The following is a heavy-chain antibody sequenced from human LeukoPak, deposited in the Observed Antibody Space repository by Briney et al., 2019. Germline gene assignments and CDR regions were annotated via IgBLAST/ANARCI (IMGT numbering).Heavy chain of an antibody. CDR2: ISYDGSNK. D-gene: IGHD5-18*01. CDR1: GFTLSSYG. Sequence: GGSLRLSCAASGFTLSSYGMHWVRQAPGKGLEWVAVISYDGSNKYYADSVKGRFTISRDNSKNTLYLQMNSLRAEDTAVYYCAKDLYSYGPDYWGQGTLVTVSS. J-gene: IGHJ4*02. V-gene: IGHV3-30*18. CDR3: AKDLYSYGPDY.